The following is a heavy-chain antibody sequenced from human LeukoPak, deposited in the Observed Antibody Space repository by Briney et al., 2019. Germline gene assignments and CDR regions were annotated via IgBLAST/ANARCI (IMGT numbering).Heavy chain of an antibody. Sequence: PGRSLRLSCAASGFTFSTYGMHWVRQAPGKGLEWVAVIWYDGNNKYYADSVKGRFTISRDNSKNTLYLRMNSLRAEGTAVYYCARDLGSGSPGGYWGQGTLVTVSS. V-gene: IGHV3-33*08. D-gene: IGHD3-10*01. CDR1: GFTFSTYG. J-gene: IGHJ4*02. CDR3: ARDLGSGSPGGY. CDR2: IWYDGNNK.